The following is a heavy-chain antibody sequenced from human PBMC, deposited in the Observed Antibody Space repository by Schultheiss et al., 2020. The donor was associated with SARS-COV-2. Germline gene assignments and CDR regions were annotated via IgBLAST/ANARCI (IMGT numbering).Heavy chain of an antibody. V-gene: IGHV5-51*01. D-gene: IGHD2-2*01. CDR1: GYSFTTYW. CDR2: IYPDDSET. J-gene: IGHJ4*02. Sequence: GGSLRLSCKGSGYSFTTYWIGWVRHMPGKGLEWMGIIYPDDSETRYSPSFQGQVTISADRSVSTAYLQWSSLKASDTAMYYCARRARNCSSSRCYLFDYWGQGSLVTVSS. CDR3: ARRARNCSSSRCYLFDY.